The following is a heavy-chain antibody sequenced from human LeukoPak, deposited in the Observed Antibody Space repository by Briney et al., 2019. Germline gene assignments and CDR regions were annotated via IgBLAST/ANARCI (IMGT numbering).Heavy chain of an antibody. CDR3: ARDWALGSGYYGAFDI. CDR1: GGSTSSYY. CDR2: IYTSGST. V-gene: IGHV4-4*07. J-gene: IGHJ3*02. Sequence: SETLSLTCTVSGGSTSSYYWSWIRQPAGKGLEWIGRIYTSGSTNYNPSLKSRVTMSVDTSKNQFSLKLSSVTAADTAVYYCARDWALGSGYYGAFDIWGQGTMVTVSS. D-gene: IGHD3-22*01.